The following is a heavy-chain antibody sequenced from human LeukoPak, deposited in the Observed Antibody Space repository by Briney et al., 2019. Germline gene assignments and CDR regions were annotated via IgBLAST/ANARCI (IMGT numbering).Heavy chain of an antibody. V-gene: IGHV3-7*01. CDR3: ARDCTGGSCHGYYYYYMDV. CDR1: GFAFGTYA. D-gene: IGHD2-15*01. CDR2: IKHDGSDK. J-gene: IGHJ6*03. Sequence: PGGSLRLSCAGSGFAFGTYAMSWVRQAPGKGLEWVAKIKHDGSDKYYVDSVKGRFTISRDNTRNSLSLQMDSLRAEDTAVYYCARDCTGGSCHGYYYYYMDVWGKGTTVTVSS.